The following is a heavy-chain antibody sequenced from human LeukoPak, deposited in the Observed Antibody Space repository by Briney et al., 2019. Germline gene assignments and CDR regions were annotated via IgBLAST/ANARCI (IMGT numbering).Heavy chain of an antibody. J-gene: IGHJ4*02. V-gene: IGHV1-46*01. CDR3: ARDGRRTTVAGTGEN. CDR1: GYTFTGYY. CDR2: INPNVGST. D-gene: IGHD6-19*01. Sequence: ASVKVSCKASGYTFTGYYMHWVRQAPGQGLEWLGIINPNVGSTNYAQKFQGRVTLTSDTSTSTVYMELSSLRSDDTAVYYCARDGRRTTVAGTGENWAQGTLVTVSS.